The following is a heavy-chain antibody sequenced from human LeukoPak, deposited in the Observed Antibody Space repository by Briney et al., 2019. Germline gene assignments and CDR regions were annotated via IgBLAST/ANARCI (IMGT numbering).Heavy chain of an antibody. CDR2: IIPILGIA. CDR3: ACRTIRTYYYYYMDV. J-gene: IGHJ6*03. V-gene: IGHV1-69*04. Sequence: EASVKVSCKASGGTFSSYAISWVRQAPGQGLEWMGRIIPILGIANYAQKFQGRVTITTDESTSTAYMELSSLRSEDTAVYYCACRTIRTYYYYYMDVWGKGTTVTVSS. CDR1: GGTFSSYA.